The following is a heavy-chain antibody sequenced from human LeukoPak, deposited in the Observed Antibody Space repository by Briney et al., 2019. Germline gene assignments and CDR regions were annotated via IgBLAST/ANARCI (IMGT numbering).Heavy chain of an antibody. J-gene: IGHJ5*02. V-gene: IGHV1-18*01. CDR1: GYTFTSCG. D-gene: IGHD4-23*01. Sequence: ASVKVSCKASGYTFTSCGISWVRQAPGQGLEWMGWISAYNGNTNYAQKLQGRVTMTADTSTSTAYMELRSLRSDDTAVYYCARDAQRGYSGLDPWGQGTLVTVSS. CDR3: ARDAQRGYSGLDP. CDR2: ISAYNGNT.